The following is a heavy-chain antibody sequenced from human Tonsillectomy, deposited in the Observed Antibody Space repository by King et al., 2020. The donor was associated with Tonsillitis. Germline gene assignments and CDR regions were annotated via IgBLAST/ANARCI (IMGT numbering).Heavy chain of an antibody. V-gene: IGHV3-33*05. J-gene: IGHJ4*02. CDR1: GFTFSSYG. CDR2: ISDDGSNK. Sequence: VQLVESGGGVVQPGRSLRLSCAASGFTFSSYGIHWVRQAPGKGLEWVAVISDDGSNKYYADSVKGRFTISRDNSKNTLYLQMNSLRAEDTAVYYCARDRDDYIFDYWGQGTLVTVSS. CDR3: ARDRDDYIFDY. D-gene: IGHD4/OR15-4a*01.